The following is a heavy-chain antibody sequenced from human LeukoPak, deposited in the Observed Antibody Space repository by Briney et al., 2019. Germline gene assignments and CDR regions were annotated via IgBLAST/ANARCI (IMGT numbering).Heavy chain of an antibody. CDR2: IYSGGST. Sequence: GGSLSLSFAASGFTVSSNHLSCVRQAPGKGLEWVSVIYSGGSTYYADSVKGRFTISRHNSKNTLYLQMNSLRAEDTAVYYCASDSSGYWNFQHWGQGTGVTVSS. CDR1: GFTVSSNH. V-gene: IGHV3-53*04. J-gene: IGHJ1*01. CDR3: ASDSSGYWNFQH. D-gene: IGHD3-22*01.